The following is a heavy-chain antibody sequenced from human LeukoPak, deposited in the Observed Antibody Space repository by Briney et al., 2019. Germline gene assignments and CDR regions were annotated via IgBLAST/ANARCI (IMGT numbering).Heavy chain of an antibody. J-gene: IGHJ5*02. V-gene: IGHV4-38-2*02. CDR1: GYSIASGYY. Sequence: SDTLSLTCNVSGYSIASGYYWGWLRQSPGKGLEWIGNIYPSGSTYYNPSLKSRVTISIDTSKNQFSLKLFSVTAADTAVYYCARAYHSSWYMNWFDPWGQGTLVTVSS. D-gene: IGHD6-13*01. CDR2: IYPSGST. CDR3: ARAYHSSWYMNWFDP.